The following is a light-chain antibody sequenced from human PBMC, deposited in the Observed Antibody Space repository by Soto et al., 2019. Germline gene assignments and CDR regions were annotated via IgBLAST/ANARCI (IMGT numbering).Light chain of an antibody. Sequence: IQLTQSPSSLSASVGDRVTITCRASQGISSYLAWYQQKPGKAPKLLIYAASTLQSGVPSRFSGSGSGTDFTLTISSLQPEDFATYYCQQHNSYPLTFGQGTRLEIK. CDR2: AAS. V-gene: IGKV1-9*01. CDR1: QGISSY. J-gene: IGKJ5*01. CDR3: QQHNSYPLT.